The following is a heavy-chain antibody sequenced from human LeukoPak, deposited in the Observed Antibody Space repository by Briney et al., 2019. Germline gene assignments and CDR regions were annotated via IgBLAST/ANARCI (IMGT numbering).Heavy chain of an antibody. CDR1: GFTFSSYA. V-gene: IGHV3-23*01. Sequence: GGSLRLSCAASGFTFSSYAMTWVRQAPGKGLEWVSAIGISGTRTYYGDSVKGRFLISRDNSKNTLYLQMNSLRAEDTAVYYCAKTRPLDSSSWSHGDYWGQGTLVTVSS. J-gene: IGHJ4*02. CDR2: IGISGTRT. CDR3: AKTRPLDSSSWSHGDY. D-gene: IGHD6-13*01.